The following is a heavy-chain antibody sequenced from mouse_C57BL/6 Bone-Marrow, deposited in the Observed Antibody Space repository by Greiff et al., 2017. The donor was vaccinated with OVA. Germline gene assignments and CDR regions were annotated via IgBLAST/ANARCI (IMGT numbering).Heavy chain of an antibody. Sequence: QVHVKQSGAELVRPGASVKLSCKASGYTFTDYYINWVKQRPGQGLEWIARIYPGSGNTYYNEKFKGKATLTAEKSSSTAYMQLSSLTSEDSAVYFCARRDSRVYYFDYWGQGTTLTVSS. V-gene: IGHV1-76*01. D-gene: IGHD2-12*01. J-gene: IGHJ2*01. CDR1: GYTFTDYY. CDR2: IYPGSGNT. CDR3: ARRDSRVYYFDY.